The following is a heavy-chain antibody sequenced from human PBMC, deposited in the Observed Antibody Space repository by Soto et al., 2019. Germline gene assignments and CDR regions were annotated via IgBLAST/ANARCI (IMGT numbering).Heavy chain of an antibody. Sequence: GGSLRLSCAVSGFTFSSYGMHWARQAPGKGLEWVAVIWSDGNNKYYADSVKGRFTISRDNSKNTLYLQMNSLRAEDTAVYYCARVPVAQFFIGDSCYDPFDYWGPGTLVNVFS. CDR1: GFTFSSYG. CDR3: ARVPVAQFFIGDSCYDPFDY. J-gene: IGHJ4*02. CDR2: IWSDGNNK. D-gene: IGHD2-15*01. V-gene: IGHV3-33*01.